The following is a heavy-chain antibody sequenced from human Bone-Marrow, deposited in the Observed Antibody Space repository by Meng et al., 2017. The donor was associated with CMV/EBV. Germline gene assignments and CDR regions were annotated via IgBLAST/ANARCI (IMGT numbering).Heavy chain of an antibody. J-gene: IGHJ6*02. CDR3: ARHTYYYDSSGYQILHDGKDV. V-gene: IGHV5-51*01. D-gene: IGHD3-22*01. CDR1: GYSVTKYW. Sequence: GESLKISCKGSGYSVTKYWIGWVRQMPGKGLEWMGIIYPGDSDTRYSPSFQGQVTISADKSISTAYLQWSSLKASDTAMYYCARHTYYYDSSGYQILHDGKDVWGQGTTVTVSS. CDR2: IYPGDSDT.